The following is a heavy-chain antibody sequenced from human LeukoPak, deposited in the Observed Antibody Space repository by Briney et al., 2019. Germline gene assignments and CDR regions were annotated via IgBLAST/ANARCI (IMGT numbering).Heavy chain of an antibody. D-gene: IGHD3-10*01. Sequence: PSETLSLTCTVSGGSISSYYWSWIRQPPGKGLEWIGYIYYSGSTNYNPSLKSRVTISVDTSKNQFSLKLSSVTAADTAVYYCASPRYGSGSYYADFDYWGQGTLVTVSS. CDR1: GGSISSYY. CDR3: ASPRYGSGSYYADFDY. V-gene: IGHV4-59*01. CDR2: IYYSGST. J-gene: IGHJ4*02.